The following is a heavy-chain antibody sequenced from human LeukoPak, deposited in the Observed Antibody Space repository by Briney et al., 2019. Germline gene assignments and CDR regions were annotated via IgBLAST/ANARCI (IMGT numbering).Heavy chain of an antibody. J-gene: IGHJ3*02. V-gene: IGHV1-2*02. CDR1: GYTFTGYY. D-gene: IGHD1-14*01. CDR2: INPNSGGT. CDR3: ARSRPGLHDAFDI. Sequence: ASVKVSCKASGYTFTGYYMHWVRQAPGQGLEWMGWINPNSGGTNYAQKFQGRVTMTRDTSISTAYMELSRLRSDDTAVYYCARSRPGLHDAFDIWGQRTMVTVSS.